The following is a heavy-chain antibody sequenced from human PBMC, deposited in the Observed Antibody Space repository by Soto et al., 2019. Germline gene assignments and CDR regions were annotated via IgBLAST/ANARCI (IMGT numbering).Heavy chain of an antibody. J-gene: IGHJ4*02. Sequence: QVQLVESGGGVVQHGTSLRLSCADSGFTFRTYAMHWVRQAPGKGLEWVAVIASDSGYNNCTGSVKGRFTISRDNSKNTLYLEMSSLRAEDTAVYYCAKEYRAHHHFDYWGLGTLVTVSP. CDR2: IASDSGYN. D-gene: IGHD2-2*02. V-gene: IGHV3-30*18. CDR3: AKEYRAHHHFDY. CDR1: GFTFRTYA.